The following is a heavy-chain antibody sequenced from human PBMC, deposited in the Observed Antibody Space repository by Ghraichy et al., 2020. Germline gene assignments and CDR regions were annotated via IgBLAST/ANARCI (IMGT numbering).Heavy chain of an antibody. CDR2: IIPIFATT. Sequence: SVKVSCKASADTFRTYAISWVRQAPGQGLEWMGGIIPIFATTKYAQQFQDRVTITADKSTSTVYMELGSLRSEDTAVYYCARDMVRGVFGWFDPWGQGTLVTVSS. CDR1: ADTFRTYA. V-gene: IGHV1-69*06. CDR3: ARDMVRGVFGWFDP. J-gene: IGHJ5*02. D-gene: IGHD3-10*01.